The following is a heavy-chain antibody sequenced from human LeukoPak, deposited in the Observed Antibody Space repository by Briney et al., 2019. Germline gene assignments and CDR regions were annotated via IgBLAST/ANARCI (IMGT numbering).Heavy chain of an antibody. D-gene: IGHD2-15*01. CDR3: ATDTYSLEEDY. J-gene: IGHJ4*02. V-gene: IGHV3-48*02. Sequence: PGGSLRLSCAASGFTFSNYNMNWVRQAPGKGLEWISYISKTSDNIYCADSVKGRFTISRDNAENSLYLQMNSLRDEDTAVYYCATDTYSLEEDYWDQGTVVTVSS. CDR2: ISKTSDNI. CDR1: GFTFSNYN.